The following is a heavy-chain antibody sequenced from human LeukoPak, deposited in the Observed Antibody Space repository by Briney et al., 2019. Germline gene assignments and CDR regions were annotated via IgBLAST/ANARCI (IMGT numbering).Heavy chain of an antibody. J-gene: IGHJ4*02. D-gene: IGHD3-3*01. CDR1: GFTFSTYS. CDR2: ISGSSSYI. CDR3: ARDTVFGEVTHDY. V-gene: IGHV3-21*01. Sequence: GGSLRLSCAASGFTFSTYSMNWVRQAPGKGLEWVSSISGSSSYIYYADSVKGRFTISRDNAKNSLYLQMNSLRAEDTAAYYCARDTVFGEVTHDYWGQGTLVSVSS.